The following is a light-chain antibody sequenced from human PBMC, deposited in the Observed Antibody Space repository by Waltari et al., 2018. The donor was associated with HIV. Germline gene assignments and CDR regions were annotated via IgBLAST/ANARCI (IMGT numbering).Light chain of an antibody. CDR2: EDI. J-gene: IGLJ3*02. V-gene: IGLV3-10*01. CDR3: YSTESNGNHRV. CDR1: TLPKKY. Sequence: SYELTQPPSVSVSPGQTARITCSGDTLPKKYAHWYQQKSGKAPVLVIYEDIKRPSGIPERFSGSSSGTMAILTISGAQVEDEADYYCYSTESNGNHRVFGGGTKLTVL.